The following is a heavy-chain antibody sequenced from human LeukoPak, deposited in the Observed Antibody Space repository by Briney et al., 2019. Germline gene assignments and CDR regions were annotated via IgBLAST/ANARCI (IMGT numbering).Heavy chain of an antibody. J-gene: IGHJ4*02. CDR2: IYTDGSTS. Sequence: GGSLRLSCAASGFTFSSYWMHWVRQAPGRGLVCISRIYTDGSTSSYADSVKGRFTISRDNSRNTLYLQMNSLRAEDTAVYYCAREGDYGDYVFDYWGQGTLVTVSS. CDR1: GFTFSSYW. D-gene: IGHD4-17*01. V-gene: IGHV3-74*01. CDR3: AREGDYGDYVFDY.